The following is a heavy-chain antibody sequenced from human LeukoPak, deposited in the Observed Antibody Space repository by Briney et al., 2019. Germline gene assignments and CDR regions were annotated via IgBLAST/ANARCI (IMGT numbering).Heavy chain of an antibody. V-gene: IGHV1-2*02. Sequence: GASVKVSCKASGYTFTGYYMHWVRQAPGQGLEWMGWINPNSGGTNYAQKLQGRVTMTRDTSTSTVYMELSSLRSEDTAVYYCARDKVVVVAATYAFDIWGQGTMVTVSS. CDR2: INPNSGGT. D-gene: IGHD2-15*01. J-gene: IGHJ3*02. CDR1: GYTFTGYY. CDR3: ARDKVVVVAATYAFDI.